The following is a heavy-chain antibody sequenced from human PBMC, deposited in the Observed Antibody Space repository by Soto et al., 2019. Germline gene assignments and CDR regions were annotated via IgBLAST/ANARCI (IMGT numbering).Heavy chain of an antibody. CDR2: ISAYNGNT. J-gene: IGHJ5*02. Sequence: ALVKVSCKASGYTFTSYGISWVRQAPGQGLEWMGWISAYNGNTNYAQKLQGRVTMTTDTSTSTAYMELSSLRSEDTAVYYCASNKVRLWFDPWGQGTLVTVSS. V-gene: IGHV1-18*01. CDR3: ASNKVRLWFDP. CDR1: GYTFTSYG.